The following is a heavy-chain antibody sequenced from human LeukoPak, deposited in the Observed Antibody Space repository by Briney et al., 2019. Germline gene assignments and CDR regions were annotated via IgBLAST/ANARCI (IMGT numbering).Heavy chain of an antibody. J-gene: IGHJ4*01. CDR1: GFTFSSYG. CDR2: ICGSGGST. Sequence: GGSLRLSCAASGFTFSSYGMSWVRQAPGKGLEWVSAICGSGGSTYYADSVEGRFTFSRDNSKNTLYLQMNSLRAEDTAVYYCTKGSGYYGRYYFDYWGQGTLVTVSS. V-gene: IGHV3-23*01. D-gene: IGHD3-22*01. CDR3: TKGSGYYGRYYFDY.